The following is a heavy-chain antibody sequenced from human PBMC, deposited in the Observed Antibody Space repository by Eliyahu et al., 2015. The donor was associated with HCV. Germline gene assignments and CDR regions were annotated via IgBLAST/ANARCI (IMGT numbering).Heavy chain of an antibody. CDR2: IKQDGSEK. Sequence: EVQLVESGGGLAQPGGSLTLSCTASGFIFGNSWMSWVRQAPGKGLEWVANIKQDGSEKNHVESVRGRFTISRDNAKNSLFLQMNSLRVEDTAMYYCVRDVDNFGFTYWGQGALVTVSS. V-gene: IGHV3-7*03. CDR3: VRDVDNFGFTY. CDR1: GFIFGNSW. J-gene: IGHJ4*02. D-gene: IGHD1-1*01.